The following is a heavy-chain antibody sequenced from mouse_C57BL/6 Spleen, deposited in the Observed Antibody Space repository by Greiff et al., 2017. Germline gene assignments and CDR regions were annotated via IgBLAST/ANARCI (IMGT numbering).Heavy chain of an antibody. CDR3: SRYQTYYDYDHVPHYYAMDY. J-gene: IGHJ4*01. V-gene: IGHV1-81*01. CDR2: IYPRSGNT. D-gene: IGHD2-4*01. CDR1: GYTFTSYG. Sequence: QVQLQQSGAELARPGASVKLSCKASGYTFTSYGISWVKQRTGQGLEWIGEIYPRSGNTYYNEKFKGKATLTADKSSSTAYMELRSLTSEYSAVYFFSRYQTYYDYDHVPHYYAMDYSGQGTSVTVSS.